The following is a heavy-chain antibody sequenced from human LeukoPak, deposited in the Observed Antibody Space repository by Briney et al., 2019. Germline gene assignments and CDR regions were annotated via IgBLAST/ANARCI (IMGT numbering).Heavy chain of an antibody. V-gene: IGHV1-2*02. Sequence: GAAVTVSCKASVYNFNAYNLQWVRPARGRGVEGMGWIYLKNGYTSDAQNYKGTVTVTTDTSTSTAYMELRSPRSDETAVYYCASSLITMGRGVIIFDPRVDYWGQGTLVTVSS. J-gene: IGHJ4*02. CDR1: VYNFNAYN. CDR3: ASSLITMGRGVIIFDPRVDY. D-gene: IGHD3-10*01. CDR2: IYLKNGYT.